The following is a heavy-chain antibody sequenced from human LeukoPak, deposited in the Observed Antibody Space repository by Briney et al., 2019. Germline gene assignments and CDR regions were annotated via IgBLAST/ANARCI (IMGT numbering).Heavy chain of an antibody. Sequence: GGSLRLSCAASGFTFSSYSMNWARQAPGKGLEWVSSISSSSSYIYYADSVKGRFTISRDNAKNSLYLQMNSLRAEDTAVYYCASLWGIAAAGSTPDYWGQGTLVTVSS. D-gene: IGHD6-13*01. CDR2: ISSSSSYI. CDR1: GFTFSSYS. CDR3: ASLWGIAAAGSTPDY. V-gene: IGHV3-21*01. J-gene: IGHJ4*02.